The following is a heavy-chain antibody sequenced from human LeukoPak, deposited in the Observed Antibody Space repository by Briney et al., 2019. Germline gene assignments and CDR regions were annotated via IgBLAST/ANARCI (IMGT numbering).Heavy chain of an antibody. J-gene: IGHJ4*02. CDR1: GGPISNYH. CDR3: ARRDISSGWSFDY. D-gene: IGHD6-19*01. Sequence: PSETLCLTCTVSGGPISNYHWGWIRQPAGKGLEWIGQIHTSGSTNYNPPLKSRVTMSIDTTEDQVSLTIRSVTAADTAFYYCARRDISSGWSFDYWGQGTLVTVSS. V-gene: IGHV4-4*07. CDR2: IHTSGST.